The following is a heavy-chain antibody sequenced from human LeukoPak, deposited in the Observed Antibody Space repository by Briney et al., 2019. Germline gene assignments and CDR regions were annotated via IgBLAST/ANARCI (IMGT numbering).Heavy chain of an antibody. D-gene: IGHD3-22*01. CDR3: ARDPIRPYYYDSSGYCAFDI. CDR2: IYTSGST. Sequence: SETLSFTATVSGGSISSGSYFWSWIRQPAGKGLEWIGRIYTSGSTNYNPSLKSRVTISVDTSKNQSSLKLSSVTAADTAVYYCARDPIRPYYYDSSGYCAFDIWGQGTMVTVSS. J-gene: IGHJ3*02. CDR1: GGSISSGSYF. V-gene: IGHV4-61*02.